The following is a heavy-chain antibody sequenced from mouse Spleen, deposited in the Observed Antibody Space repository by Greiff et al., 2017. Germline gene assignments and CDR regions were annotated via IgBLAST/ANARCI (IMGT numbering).Heavy chain of an antibody. V-gene: IGHV5-16*01. Sequence: EVQLVESEGGLVQPGSSMKLSCTASGFTFSDYYMAWVRQVPEKGLEWVANINYDGSSTYYLDSLKSRFIISRDNAKNILYLQMSSLKSEDTATYYCARDRGYYGSSYGYFDYWGQGTTLTVSS. CDR1: GFTFSDYY. J-gene: IGHJ2*01. CDR2: INYDGSST. CDR3: ARDRGYYGSSYGYFDY. D-gene: IGHD1-1*01.